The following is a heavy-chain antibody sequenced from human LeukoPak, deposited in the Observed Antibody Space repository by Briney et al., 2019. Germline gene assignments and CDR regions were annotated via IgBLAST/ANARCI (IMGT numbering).Heavy chain of an antibody. CDR2: ISWYGGIT. Sequence: GGSLRLSCAASGFTFDDYAMHRVRQAPGKVQEWVHLISWYGGITYDADSVKGRFTISRDYSKNSLYLQMNSLRAEDTALYYCAKGVGYSYGGVFDYWGQGTLVTVSS. CDR1: GFTFDDYA. CDR3: AKGVGYSYGGVFDY. V-gene: IGHV3-43D*04. D-gene: IGHD5-18*01. J-gene: IGHJ4*02.